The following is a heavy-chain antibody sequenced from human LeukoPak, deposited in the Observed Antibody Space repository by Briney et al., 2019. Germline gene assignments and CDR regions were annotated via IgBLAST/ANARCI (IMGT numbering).Heavy chain of an antibody. D-gene: IGHD2-8*01. V-gene: IGHV3-23*01. CDR3: AKIMSAY. CDR2: INDSGDDT. J-gene: IGHJ4*02. Sequence: GGSLRLACAASGFTFSNNAMSWVRQAPGKGLEWVSTINDSGDDTYYAGSVKGRVTISRDNSKNTLYLQMNNLRVEDTAIYYCAKIMSAYWGQGTLVTVSS. CDR1: GFTFSNNA.